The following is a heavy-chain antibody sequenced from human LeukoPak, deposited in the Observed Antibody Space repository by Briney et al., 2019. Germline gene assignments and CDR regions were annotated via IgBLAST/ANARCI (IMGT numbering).Heavy chain of an antibody. Sequence: PSETLSLTCAVYGVSFSGYYWSWIRQPPGKGLEWIGEINHSGSANYNPSLKSRVTISVDRSKNQFSLKLSSVTAADTAVYYCARGPAKDRRWEYWGQGTLVTVSS. V-gene: IGHV4-34*01. J-gene: IGHJ4*02. CDR2: INHSGSA. CDR3: ARGPAKDRRWEY. D-gene: IGHD1-26*01. CDR1: GVSFSGYY.